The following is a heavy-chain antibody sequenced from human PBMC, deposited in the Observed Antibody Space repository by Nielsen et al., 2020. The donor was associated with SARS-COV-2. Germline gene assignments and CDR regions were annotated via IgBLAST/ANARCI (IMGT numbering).Heavy chain of an antibody. CDR2: ISAYNGNT. D-gene: IGHD2-15*01. Sequence: ASVKVSCKASDYTFISYGISWVRQAPGQGLEWMGWISAYNGNTNYAQKLQGRVTMTTDTSTSTAYMELSSLRSEDTAVYYCAGLSPYDAFDIWGQGTMVTVSS. CDR1: DYTFISYG. J-gene: IGHJ3*02. CDR3: AGLSPYDAFDI. V-gene: IGHV1-18*04.